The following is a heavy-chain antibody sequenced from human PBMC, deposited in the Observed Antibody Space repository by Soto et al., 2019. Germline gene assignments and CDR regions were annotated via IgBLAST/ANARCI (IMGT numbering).Heavy chain of an antibody. CDR3: AKDVSAGTLVMFYYGMDV. CDR1: GFTFFTYG. CDR2: ISYDGSNK. J-gene: IGHJ6*02. V-gene: IGHV3-30*18. Sequence: QVQLVESGGGVVQPGRSLRLTCEASGFTFFTYGMHWVRQAPGKGLEWVAVISYDGSNKYYADSVKGRFTLSRDNSKNTLYLQMNSLTAEDTAVYYCAKDVSAGTLVMFYYGMDVWGQGTTVTVSS. D-gene: IGHD1-7*01.